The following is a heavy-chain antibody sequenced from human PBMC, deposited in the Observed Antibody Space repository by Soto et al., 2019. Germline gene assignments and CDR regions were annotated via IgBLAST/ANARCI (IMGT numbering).Heavy chain of an antibody. V-gene: IGHV3-15*01. CDR1: GFTFSDAW. Sequence: EVQLVESGGGLVKPGGSLRLSCAASGFTFSDAWMSWVRQAPGKGLEWVGRIKSKTDGGTTDYAAPVKGRFTISRDDSKDTLYLQMNSLKTDYTAVYYCTTDRGRRAGYAQDYWGQGTLVTVSS. CDR3: TTDRGRRAGYAQDY. CDR2: IKSKTDGGTT. J-gene: IGHJ4*02. D-gene: IGHD5-18*01.